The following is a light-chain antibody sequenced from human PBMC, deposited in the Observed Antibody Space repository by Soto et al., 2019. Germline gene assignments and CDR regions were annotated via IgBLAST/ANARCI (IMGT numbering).Light chain of an antibody. J-gene: IGKJ1*01. V-gene: IGKV3-15*01. CDR1: QSVSGN. CDR3: QQYNNWPQT. CDR2: GAS. Sequence: EMVMTQSPATLSVSPGERATLSCRASQSVSGNLAWYQQKSGQAPRLLIKGASTRATGIPARFSGSGSGTEFTLTISSLQSEDFAVYYCQQYNNWPQTFGQGTKVDIK.